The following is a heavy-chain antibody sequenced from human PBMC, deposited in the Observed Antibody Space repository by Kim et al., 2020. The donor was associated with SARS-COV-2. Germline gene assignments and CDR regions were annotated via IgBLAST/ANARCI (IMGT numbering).Heavy chain of an antibody. D-gene: IGHD3-3*01. CDR2: IIPIFGTA. CDR3: RTYYDFWSGYYGGMDV. J-gene: IGHJ6*02. Sequence: SVKVSCKASGGTFSSYAISWVRQAPGQGLEWMGGIIPIFGTANYAQKFQGRVTITADESTSTAYMELSSLRSEDTAVYYCRTYYDFWSGYYGGMDVWGQGTTVTVSS. V-gene: IGHV1-69*13. CDR1: GGTFSSYA.